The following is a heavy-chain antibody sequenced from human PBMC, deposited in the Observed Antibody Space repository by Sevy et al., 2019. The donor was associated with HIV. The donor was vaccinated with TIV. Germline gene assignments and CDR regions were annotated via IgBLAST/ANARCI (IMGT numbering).Heavy chain of an antibody. CDR1: GFTFSSYG. D-gene: IGHD3-22*01. CDR2: IWYDGSNK. Sequence: GGSLRLSCAASGFTFSSYGMHWVRQAPGKGLEWVAVIWYDGSNKYYADSVKGRFTISRDNSKNTLYLQINSLRAEDTAVYYCARGFYYDSSGYYGGYGMDVWGQGTTVTVSS. V-gene: IGHV3-33*01. CDR3: ARGFYYDSSGYYGGYGMDV. J-gene: IGHJ6*01.